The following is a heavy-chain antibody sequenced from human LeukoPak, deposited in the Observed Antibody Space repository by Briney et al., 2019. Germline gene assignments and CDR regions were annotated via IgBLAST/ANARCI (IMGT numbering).Heavy chain of an antibody. CDR2: IKQDGSER. D-gene: IGHD3-3*01. Sequence: GGSLRLSRAASGFTFSSFWMSWVRQAPGKGLEWVANIKQDGSERYYVDSVKGRFTISRDNAKNSPYLQMNSLRAEDTAVYYCARGVVTILLDYWGQGTLVTVSS. J-gene: IGHJ4*02. V-gene: IGHV3-7*01. CDR3: ARGVVTILLDY. CDR1: GFTFSSFW.